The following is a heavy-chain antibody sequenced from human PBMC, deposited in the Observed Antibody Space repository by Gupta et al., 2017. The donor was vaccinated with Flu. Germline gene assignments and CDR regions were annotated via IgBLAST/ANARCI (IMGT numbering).Heavy chain of an antibody. CDR3: ARAPHFYYHYLDV. CDR1: GLTFSNFA. Sequence: QVQLVESGGGVVQPGGSLRLSCAASGLTFSNFAMHWVRQAPGKGLEWVAVIWSDGNNKKSADSVKGRFTISRDNAKNTLFLQMNSLRAEDTAVYYCARAPHFYYHYLDVWGAGTAVTVSS. J-gene: IGHJ6*03. D-gene: IGHD2/OR15-2a*01. V-gene: IGHV3-33*01. CDR2: IWSDGNNK.